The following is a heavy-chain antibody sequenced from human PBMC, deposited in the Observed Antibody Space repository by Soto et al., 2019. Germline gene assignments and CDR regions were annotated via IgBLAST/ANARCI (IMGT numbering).Heavy chain of an antibody. Sequence: SSVKVSCKASRGTFRRYAFSWVRQAPGQVLEWMGGIIPIYDTVTYAQKFQGRVTITADESSSTTSMELSSLRSEDTAVYYCARGAIFGVVHDYYHYYGMDVWGQGTTVTVSS. CDR2: IIPIYDTV. J-gene: IGHJ6*02. V-gene: IGHV1-69*13. CDR3: ARGAIFGVVHDYYHYYGMDV. D-gene: IGHD3-3*01. CDR1: RGTFRRYA.